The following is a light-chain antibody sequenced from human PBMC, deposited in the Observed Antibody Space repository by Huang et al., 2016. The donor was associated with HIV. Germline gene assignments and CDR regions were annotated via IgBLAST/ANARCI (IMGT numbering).Light chain of an antibody. CDR2: AAS. J-gene: IGKJ4*01. V-gene: IGKV1-27*01. CDR3: HKYDSAPFT. Sequence: DIQMTQSPSSLSASVGDRVTITCRATQGISNRLALYQQRPGRVPKLLIYAASALQSGVPSRFSGSGSGTHFSLTIASLQPEDVATYYCHKYDSAPFTFGGGTKVEIK. CDR1: QGISNR.